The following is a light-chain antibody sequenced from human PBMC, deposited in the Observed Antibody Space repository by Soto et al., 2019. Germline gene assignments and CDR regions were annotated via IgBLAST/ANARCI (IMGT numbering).Light chain of an antibody. Sequence: QSALTQPASVSGSPGQSITISCTGTSSDVGGYNYVSWYQQHPGKAPKLMIYDVSNRPSGVSNRFSGSKSGNTASLTISGLQAEDEAEYYCSSYTSRSTLVVFGGRTKLTVL. J-gene: IGLJ2*01. V-gene: IGLV2-14*01. CDR2: DVS. CDR3: SSYTSRSTLVV. CDR1: SSDVGGYNY.